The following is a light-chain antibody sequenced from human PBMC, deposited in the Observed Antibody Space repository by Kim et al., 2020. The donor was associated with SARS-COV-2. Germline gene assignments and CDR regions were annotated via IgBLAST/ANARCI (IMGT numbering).Light chain of an antibody. J-gene: IGLJ3*02. Sequence: QSVLTQPPSVSGAPGQRVTISCTGSSSNIGAGYDVHWYQQLPGTAPKLLIYGNSNRPSGVPDRFSGSKSGTSASLAITGLQAEYEADYYCQSYDSSLSGWVFGGGTQLTVL. CDR2: GNS. V-gene: IGLV1-40*01. CDR1: SSNIGAGYD. CDR3: QSYDSSLSGWV.